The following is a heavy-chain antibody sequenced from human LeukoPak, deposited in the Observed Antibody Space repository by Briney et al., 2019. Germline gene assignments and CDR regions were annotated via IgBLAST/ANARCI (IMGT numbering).Heavy chain of an antibody. CDR3: VWGFDY. D-gene: IGHD1-26*01. V-gene: IGHV4-39*01. CDR1: GGSISSSSYY. J-gene: IGHJ4*02. Sequence: SETLSLTCTVSGGSISSSSYYWGWIRQPPGKGLGWIGSIYYSGRTYYNPSLKSRVTISVDTSKNQFSLKLSSVTAADTAVYYCVWGFDYWGQGTLVTVSS. CDR2: IYYSGRT.